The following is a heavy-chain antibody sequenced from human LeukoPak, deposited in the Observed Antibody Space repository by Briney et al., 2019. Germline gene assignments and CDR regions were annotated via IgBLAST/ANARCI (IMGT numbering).Heavy chain of an antibody. V-gene: IGHV4-31*03. Sequence: SQTLSLTSTVSGGSISSGGYYWSWIRRHPGKGLEWIGYIYYSGSTYYNPSLKSRVTISVDTSKNQFSLKLSSVTAADTAVYYCARDYPGIAAAGRRGNWFDPWGQGTLVTVSS. D-gene: IGHD6-13*01. CDR1: GGSISSGGYY. J-gene: IGHJ5*02. CDR3: ARDYPGIAAAGRRGNWFDP. CDR2: IYYSGST.